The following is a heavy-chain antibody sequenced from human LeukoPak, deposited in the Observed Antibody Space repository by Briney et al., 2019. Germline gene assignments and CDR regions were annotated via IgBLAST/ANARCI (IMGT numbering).Heavy chain of an antibody. CDR2: IIASSGST. CDR3: AKGGYDFVEVAYFDF. CDR1: GFSFNNFA. J-gene: IGHJ4*02. Sequence: GGSLRLSCTASGFSFNNFAMSWVRQAPGKGLEWVSIIIASSGSTFYADSVRGRFTISRDNSKNTLYLQTNSLSVEDRAVHLCAKGGYDFVEVAYFDFWGQGALVTVSS. V-gene: IGHV3-23*01. D-gene: IGHD5-12*01.